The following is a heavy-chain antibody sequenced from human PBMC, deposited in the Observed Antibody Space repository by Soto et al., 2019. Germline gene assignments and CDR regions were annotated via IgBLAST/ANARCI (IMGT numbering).Heavy chain of an antibody. CDR3: ARDFSRSSFDF. Sequence: SETLSLTCTVSGVSISRSSYYWAWIRQPPGKGLEWLGSIYYTGSTYYNPSLKSRVTISVDTSKNQFSLELSSVTAADTAVYYCARDFSRSSFDFWGQGALVTVSS. V-gene: IGHV4-39*01. CDR2: IYYTGST. D-gene: IGHD3-3*02. CDR1: GVSISRSSYY. J-gene: IGHJ4*02.